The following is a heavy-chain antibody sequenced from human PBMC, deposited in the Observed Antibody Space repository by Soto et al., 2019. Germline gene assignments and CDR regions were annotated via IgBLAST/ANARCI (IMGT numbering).Heavy chain of an antibody. D-gene: IGHD7-27*01. CDR1: GFTFTSSA. J-gene: IGHJ4*02. CDR2: IVVGSGNT. V-gene: IGHV1-58*01. Sequence: ASVKVSCKASGFTFTSSAVQWVRQARGQRLEWIGWIVVGSGNTNYAQKFQERVTITRDMSTSTAYMELSSLRSEDTAVYYCADAVHWDHCVDYWGQGTLVTVSS. CDR3: ADAVHWDHCVDY.